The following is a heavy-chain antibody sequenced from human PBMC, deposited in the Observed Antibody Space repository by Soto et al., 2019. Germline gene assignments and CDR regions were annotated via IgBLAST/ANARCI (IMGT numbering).Heavy chain of an antibody. CDR1: GGSISSGDYY. CDR2: IYYSGST. V-gene: IGHV4-30-4*02. Sequence: SDTLSLTCTVSGGSISSGDYYWSWIRQPPGKGLEWIGYIYYSGSTYYNPSLKSRVTISVDTSKNQFSLKLSSVTAADTAVYYCARWGSPPYYYGSGSPHYYYYGMDVWGQGTTVTVSS. CDR3: ARWGSPPYYYGSGSPHYYYYGMDV. J-gene: IGHJ6*02. D-gene: IGHD3-10*01.